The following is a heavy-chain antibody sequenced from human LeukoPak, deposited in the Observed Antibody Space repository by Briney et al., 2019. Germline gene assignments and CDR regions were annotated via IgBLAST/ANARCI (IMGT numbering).Heavy chain of an antibody. CDR3: ARHRAAKGQYNWFDP. CDR1: GGSIRTYY. J-gene: IGHJ5*02. D-gene: IGHD6-25*01. CDR2: IYTSGST. V-gene: IGHV4-4*09. Sequence: SETLSLTCSVSGGSIRTYYWNWIRQPPGKGLEWIGHIYTSGSTNYNPSLKRRVTISVDTSKNQFSLKLSSVTAAETAVYFCARHRAAKGQYNWFDPWGQGTLVTVSS.